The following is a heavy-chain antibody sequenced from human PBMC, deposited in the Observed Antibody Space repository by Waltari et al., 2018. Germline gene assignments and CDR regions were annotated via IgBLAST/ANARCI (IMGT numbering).Heavy chain of an antibody. V-gene: IGHV1-3*01. J-gene: IGHJ3*01. CDR3: ARDRTAAAGATLDAFDV. D-gene: IGHD6-13*01. Sequence: QVQLVQSGAEVKKPGASVKVSCKASGYTFRLYAMHLVRQAPGQSLEWMGWINAANGNTKVSQKFQGRVTIIRDTSASTVYMELSGLRPEDTATYYCARDRTAAAGATLDAFDVWGQGTVVTVSS. CDR2: INAANGNT. CDR1: GYTFRLYA.